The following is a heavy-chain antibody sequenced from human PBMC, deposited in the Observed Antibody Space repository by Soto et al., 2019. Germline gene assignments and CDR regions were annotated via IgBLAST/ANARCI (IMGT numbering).Heavy chain of an antibody. CDR1: GGSFSGYY. V-gene: IGHV4-34*01. J-gene: IGHJ4*02. CDR2: INHSGST. CDR3: ARDLGDSSGYWGGTFDY. Sequence: SETLSLTCAVYGGSFSGYYWSWIRQPPGKGLEWIGEINHSGSTNYNPSLKSRVTISVDTSKNQFSLKLSSVTAADTAVYYCARDLGDSSGYWGGTFDYWGQGTLVTVSS. D-gene: IGHD3-22*01.